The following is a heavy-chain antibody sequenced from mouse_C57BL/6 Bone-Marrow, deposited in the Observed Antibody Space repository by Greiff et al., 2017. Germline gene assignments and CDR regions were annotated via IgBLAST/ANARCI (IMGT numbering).Heavy chain of an antibody. Sequence: VKLVESGPGPVAPSQSLSITCTVSGFSLTSYGVHWVRQPPGKGLEWLVVIWSDGSTTYNSALKSRLSISKDNSKSQVFLKMNSLQTDDTAMYYCARHTFYGNYAMDYWGQGTSVTVSS. J-gene: IGHJ4*01. D-gene: IGHD2-1*01. CDR2: IWSDGST. CDR1: GFSLTSYG. V-gene: IGHV2-6-1*01. CDR3: ARHTFYGNYAMDY.